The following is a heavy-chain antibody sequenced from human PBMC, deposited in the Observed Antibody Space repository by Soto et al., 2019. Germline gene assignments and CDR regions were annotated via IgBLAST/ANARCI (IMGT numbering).Heavy chain of an antibody. D-gene: IGHD1-1*01. Sequence: GASVKVSCKASGYTFTSYDIYWVRQATGQGLEWMGWMSPNTGNSGYAQKFQGRVTMTSDTSISTAHMELSSLRSEDTAVYYCARRAETNGWNGFGADKYYFDFWGQGTLVTVSS. CDR2: MSPNTGNS. CDR3: ARRAETNGWNGFGADKYYFDF. V-gene: IGHV1-8*01. CDR1: GYTFTSYD. J-gene: IGHJ4*02.